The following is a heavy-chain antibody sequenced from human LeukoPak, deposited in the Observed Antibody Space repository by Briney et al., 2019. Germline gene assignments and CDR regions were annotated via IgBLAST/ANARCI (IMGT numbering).Heavy chain of an antibody. CDR3: ARGGRGTIIMIVVAALDY. J-gene: IGHJ4*02. Sequence: PGGSLRLSCAASGFTFTSYSMNWVRQAPGKGLEWVSSISSSGNYIYCADSVKGRFTISRDNARNSLYLQMNSLRAEDTAVYYCARGGRGTIIMIVVAALDYWGQGTLVTVSS. CDR1: GFTFTSYS. CDR2: ISSSGNYI. D-gene: IGHD3-22*01. V-gene: IGHV3-21*01.